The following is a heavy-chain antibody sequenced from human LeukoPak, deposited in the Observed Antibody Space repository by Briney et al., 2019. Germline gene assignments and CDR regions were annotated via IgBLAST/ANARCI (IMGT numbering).Heavy chain of an antibody. CDR2: LYSGGST. CDR1: GFTVSSNY. CDR3: SRIATTDPYYFDY. D-gene: IGHD4-17*01. V-gene: IGHV3-53*01. Sequence: GGSLRLCCAASGFTVSSNYMSWVRQAPGKGLEWVSVLYSGGSTYYADSVKGRFTISRDNSKNTLYLQMNSLRAEDTAVYYCSRIATTDPYYFDYWGQGTLVTVSS. J-gene: IGHJ4*02.